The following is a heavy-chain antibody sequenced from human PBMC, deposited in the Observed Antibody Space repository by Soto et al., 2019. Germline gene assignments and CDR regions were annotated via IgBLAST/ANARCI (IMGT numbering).Heavy chain of an antibody. J-gene: IGHJ4*02. CDR2: ISWNSGSI. Sequence: EVQLVESGGGLVQPGRSLRLSCAASGFTFDDYAMHWVRQAPGKGLEWVSGISWNSGSIGYADSVKGRFTISRDNAKNSLYLQMNSLRAEDTALYYCAKDSGYDIGHFDYWGQGTLVTVSS. CDR3: AKDSGYDIGHFDY. D-gene: IGHD5-12*01. CDR1: GFTFDDYA. V-gene: IGHV3-9*01.